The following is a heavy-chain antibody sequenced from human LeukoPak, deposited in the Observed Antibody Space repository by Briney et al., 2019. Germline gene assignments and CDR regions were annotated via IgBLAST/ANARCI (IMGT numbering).Heavy chain of an antibody. J-gene: IGHJ3*02. CDR3: AKVLYYYDSSDAFDI. V-gene: IGHV3-23*01. CDR2: ISGSGGST. D-gene: IGHD3-22*01. Sequence: GGSLRLSCAASGFTFSSYAMSWVRQAPGKGLEWVSAISGSGGSTYYADSVKGRFTISRDNSKNTLYLQMNSLRAEDTAVYYCAKVLYYYDSSDAFDIWAKGQWSPSLQ. CDR1: GFTFSSYA.